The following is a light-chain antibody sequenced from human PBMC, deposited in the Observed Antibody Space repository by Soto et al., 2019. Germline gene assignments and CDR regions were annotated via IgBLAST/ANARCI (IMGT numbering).Light chain of an antibody. CDR2: GAT. CDR1: QSVNNN. V-gene: IGKV3-15*01. J-gene: IGKJ4*01. Sequence: EIVMTQSPVTLSVSPGERATLSCRASQSVNNNLAWYQQKPGQAPRLLVYGATTRATGIPARFSGSGSGTEFTLTISSLQSEDFAVYYCQQYNDWPPLTFGGGTKVEIK. CDR3: QQYNDWPPLT.